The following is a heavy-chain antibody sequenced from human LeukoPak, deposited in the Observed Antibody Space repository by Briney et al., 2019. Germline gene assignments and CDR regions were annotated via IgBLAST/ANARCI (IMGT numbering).Heavy chain of an antibody. CDR2: IYPGDSDT. D-gene: IGHD5-18*01. CDR3: ASRPGGYSYAFDI. Sequence: PGESLKISCKGSGYSFTSYWIGWVRQMPGKGLEWMGIIYPGDSDTRYSPSFQGRVTISADKSISTAYLQWISLKASDTAMYYCASRPGGYSYAFDIWGQGTMVTVSS. V-gene: IGHV5-51*01. J-gene: IGHJ3*02. CDR1: GYSFTSYW.